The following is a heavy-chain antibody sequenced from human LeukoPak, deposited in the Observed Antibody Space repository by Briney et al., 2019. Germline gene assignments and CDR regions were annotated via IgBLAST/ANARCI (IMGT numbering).Heavy chain of an antibody. CDR2: IIPIFGTA. Sequence: SVKVSCKASGGTFSSYAISWVRQAPGQGLEWMGGIIPIFGTANYAQKFQGRVTITTDESTSTAYMELSSLRSEDTAVYYCARGHLGDSSGYYYGGEFDYWGQGTLVTVSS. V-gene: IGHV1-69*05. CDR1: GGTFSSYA. J-gene: IGHJ4*02. D-gene: IGHD3-22*01. CDR3: ARGHLGDSSGYYYGGEFDY.